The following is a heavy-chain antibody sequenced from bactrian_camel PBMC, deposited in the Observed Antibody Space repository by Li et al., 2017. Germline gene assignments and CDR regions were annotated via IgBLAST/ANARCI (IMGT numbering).Heavy chain of an antibody. CDR3: AAARPYFLQTCGGTWQTSGDKY. Sequence: VQLVESGGGSVQAGGSLTLSCESSKYTGSMNRMGWFRQAPGKEREGVASIYTGGEQKYYADSVKGRFTISHDSAKNTSYLQMNSLKPEDTAMYYCAAARPYFLQTCGGTWQTSGDKYWGQGTQVTVS. CDR2: IYTGGEQK. CDR1: KYTGSMNR. J-gene: IGHJ4*01. V-gene: IGHV3S1*01. D-gene: IGHD7*01.